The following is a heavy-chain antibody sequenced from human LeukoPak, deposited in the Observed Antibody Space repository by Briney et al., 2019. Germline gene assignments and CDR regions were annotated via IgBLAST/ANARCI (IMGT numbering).Heavy chain of an antibody. V-gene: IGHV3-7*01. Sequence: GGSPRLSCAVSGFTFSSYWMSWVRQAPGKGLEWVANIKQDGSEKYYVDSVKGRFTISRDNAKNSLYLQMNSLRAEDTAVYYCARVMRYYDFWSGYYPRHFDYWGQGTLVTVSS. CDR3: ARVMRYYDFWSGYYPRHFDY. D-gene: IGHD3-3*01. J-gene: IGHJ4*02. CDR2: IKQDGSEK. CDR1: GFTFSSYW.